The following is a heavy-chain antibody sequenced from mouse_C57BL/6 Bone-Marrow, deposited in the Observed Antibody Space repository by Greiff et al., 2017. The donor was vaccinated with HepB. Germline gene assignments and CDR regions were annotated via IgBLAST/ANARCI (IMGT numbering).Heavy chain of an antibody. CDR2: INPYNGGT. Sequence: VQLKESGPVLVKPGASVKMSCKASGYTFTDYYMNWVKQSHGKSLEWIGVINPYNGGTSYNQKFKGKATLTVDKSSSTAYMELNSLTSEDSAVYYCARHGDWYFDVWGTGTTVTVSS. CDR1: GYTFTDYY. CDR3: ARHGDWYFDV. V-gene: IGHV1-19*01. J-gene: IGHJ1*03.